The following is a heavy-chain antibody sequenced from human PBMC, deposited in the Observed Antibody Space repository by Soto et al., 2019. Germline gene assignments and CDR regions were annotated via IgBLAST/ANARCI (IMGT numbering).Heavy chain of an antibody. J-gene: IGHJ4*02. V-gene: IGHV3-48*01. CDR3: ARGAYYYDSSGLSY. CDR1: GFTFSSYS. D-gene: IGHD3-22*01. CDR2: ISSSSSTI. Sequence: EVQLVESGGGLVQPGGSLRLSCAASGFTFSSYSMNWVRQVPGKGLEWVSYISSSSSTIYYADSVKGRFTISRDNAKNSLYLQMNSLRAEDTAVYYCARGAYYYDSSGLSYWGQGTLVTVSS.